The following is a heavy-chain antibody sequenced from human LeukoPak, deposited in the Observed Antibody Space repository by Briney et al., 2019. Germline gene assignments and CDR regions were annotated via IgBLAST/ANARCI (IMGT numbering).Heavy chain of an antibody. D-gene: IGHD2-2*01. Sequence: ASVNVSCKASGYTFTSYGFSWVRQAPGQGLEWMGWISAYNGNTNYAQKLQGRVTMTADTSTSTAYMELRSLRSDDTAVYYCARDSPNCSSTSCYRNPYYYYGMDVWGQGTTVTVSS. CDR1: GYTFTSYG. J-gene: IGHJ6*02. V-gene: IGHV1-18*01. CDR2: ISAYNGNT. CDR3: ARDSPNCSSTSCYRNPYYYYGMDV.